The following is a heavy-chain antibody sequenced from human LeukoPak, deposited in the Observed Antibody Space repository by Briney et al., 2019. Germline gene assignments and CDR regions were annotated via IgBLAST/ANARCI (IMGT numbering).Heavy chain of an antibody. V-gene: IGHV4-39*07. J-gene: IGHJ4*02. CDR2: IYYSGST. Sequence: SETLSLTCTVSGGSISSSSYYWGWIRQPPGKGLEWIGSIYYSGSTYYNPSLKSRVTMSVDASKNQFSLKLSSVTAADTAVYYCARKYYFDYWGQGTLVTVSS. CDR1: GGSISSSSYY. CDR3: ARKYYFDY.